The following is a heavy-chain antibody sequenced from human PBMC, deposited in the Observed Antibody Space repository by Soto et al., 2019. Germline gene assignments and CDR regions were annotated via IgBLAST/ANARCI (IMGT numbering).Heavy chain of an antibody. D-gene: IGHD1-26*01. Sequence: EVQLVESGGGLVKPGGSLRLSCAASGFTFSSYSMNWVRQAPGTGLEWVSSISSSSSYIYYADSVKGRFTISRDNAKNSLYLQMNSLRAEDTAVYYCARDRAPLGVDGSEIDYWGQGTLVTVSS. CDR2: ISSSSSYI. CDR1: GFTFSSYS. J-gene: IGHJ4*02. V-gene: IGHV3-21*01. CDR3: ARDRAPLGVDGSEIDY.